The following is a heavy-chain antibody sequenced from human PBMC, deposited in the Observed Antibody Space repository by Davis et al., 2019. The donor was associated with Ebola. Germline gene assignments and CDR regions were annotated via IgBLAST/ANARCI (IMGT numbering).Heavy chain of an antibody. CDR3: ARRTRGVDDD. Sequence: GESLKISCNGFGYSFTSYWIARVRQMPGKGLEWRGVIYSGDSDNRYSPFFQDQVTISADKSNVTAFLQWSSLKASDTAMYYCARRTRGVDDDWGQGTLVSVSS. D-gene: IGHD3-10*01. V-gene: IGHV5-51*01. CDR1: GYSFTSYW. CDR2: IYSGDSDN. J-gene: IGHJ4*02.